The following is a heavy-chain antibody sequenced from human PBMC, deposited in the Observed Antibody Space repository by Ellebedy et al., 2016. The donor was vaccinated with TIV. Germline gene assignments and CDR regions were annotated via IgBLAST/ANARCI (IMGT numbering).Heavy chain of an antibody. V-gene: IGHV1-3*01. CDR1: GYTFTNYA. J-gene: IGHJ4*02. D-gene: IGHD6-13*01. CDR2: INAGNGDS. CDR3: ARDGPSPGTGFFDN. Sequence: ASVKVSXXASGYTFTNYAIHWVRQAPGQSLEWMGWINAGNGDSQYSQRFQGRLTITADTSAKTASMELNSLRSEDTGVYFCARDGPSPGTGFFDNWGQGTLVIVSS.